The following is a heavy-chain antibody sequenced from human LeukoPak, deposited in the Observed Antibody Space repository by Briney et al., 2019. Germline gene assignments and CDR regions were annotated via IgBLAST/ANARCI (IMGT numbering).Heavy chain of an antibody. CDR3: AREYSGYDYDYYYYMDV. CDR2: ISSSSSYI. V-gene: IGHV3-21*01. D-gene: IGHD5-12*01. Sequence: PGGSLRLSCAAAGFTFSSYSMNSVRQAPGKWLEWVSSISSSSSYIYYADSVKGRFTISRDNAKNSLYLQMNSLRAADTAVYYCAREYSGYDYDYYYYMDVWGKGTTVTVSS. CDR1: GFTFSSYS. J-gene: IGHJ6*03.